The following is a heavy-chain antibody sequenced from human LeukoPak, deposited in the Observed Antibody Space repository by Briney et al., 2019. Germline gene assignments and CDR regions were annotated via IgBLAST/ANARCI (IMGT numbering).Heavy chain of an antibody. CDR2: INPKTGGT. Sequence: GASVKVSCKASGYTFSDYYIHWGRQAPGQGPEWMGWINPKTGGTHYAQKFQGRVTLTRDTSISTAYMDLSRLTSDDTAVYYCARMARIFDWLSLFDYWGQGTLVTVSS. V-gene: IGHV1-2*02. CDR1: GYTFSDYY. CDR3: ARMARIFDWLSLFDY. D-gene: IGHD3-9*01. J-gene: IGHJ4*02.